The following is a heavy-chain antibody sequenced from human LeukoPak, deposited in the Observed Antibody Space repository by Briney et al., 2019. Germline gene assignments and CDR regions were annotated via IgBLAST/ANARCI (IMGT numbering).Heavy chain of an antibody. D-gene: IGHD6-19*01. J-gene: IGHJ6*02. CDR1: GFTFSNYY. CDR3: ARDLAVAGIKVGSYGMEV. CDR2: ISSSGSHI. V-gene: IGHV3-11*01. Sequence: PGGSLRLSCAASGFTFSNYYMSWVRQAPGRGRGWVSYISSSGSHINYAGSVKGRLPICQDNAKNSQYMQMNSRRAEDTAVYYCARDLAVAGIKVGSYGMEVWGQGTTVTVSS.